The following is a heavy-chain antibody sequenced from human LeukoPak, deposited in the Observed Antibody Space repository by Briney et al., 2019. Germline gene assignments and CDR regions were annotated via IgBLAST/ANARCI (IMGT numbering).Heavy chain of an antibody. J-gene: IGHJ4*02. CDR1: GYTFTSYG. Sequence: ASVKVSCKASGYTFTSYGISWVRQAPGQGLEWMGWISAYNGNTNYARKLQGRVTMTTDTSTSTAYMELRSLRSDDTAVYYCAISVHSGYDLHNYDYWGQETLVTVSS. CDR2: ISAYNGNT. D-gene: IGHD5-12*01. V-gene: IGHV1-18*01. CDR3: AISVHSGYDLHNYDY.